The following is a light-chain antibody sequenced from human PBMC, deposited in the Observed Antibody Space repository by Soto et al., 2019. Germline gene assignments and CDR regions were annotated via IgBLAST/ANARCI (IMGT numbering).Light chain of an antibody. CDR3: QKRHMWPIK. J-gene: IGKJ5*01. V-gene: IGKV3-11*01. CDR2: DAY. CDR1: QSFRGL. Sequence: EVVLRQSPVTLSLSPGERATLSGRASQSFRGLLAWYQQKPGQAPRLLTYDAYNRATGIPPRFSGSGSGTDFTLTISSLEPEDSAVYYCQKRHMWPIKFGQGTRLEIK.